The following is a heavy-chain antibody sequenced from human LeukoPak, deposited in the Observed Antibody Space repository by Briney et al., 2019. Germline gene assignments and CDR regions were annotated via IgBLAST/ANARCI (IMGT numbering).Heavy chain of an antibody. J-gene: IGHJ4*02. CDR2: IVVGSGNT. V-gene: IGHV1-58*02. Sequence: SVKVSCKASGFTFTSSAMQWVRQARGQRLEWIGWIVVGSGNTNYAQKFQERITITRDMSTSTAYMELSSLRSEDTAVYYCAKRTSGSSWYSSDYWGQGTLVTVSS. CDR3: AKRTSGSSWYSSDY. D-gene: IGHD6-13*01. CDR1: GFTFTSSA.